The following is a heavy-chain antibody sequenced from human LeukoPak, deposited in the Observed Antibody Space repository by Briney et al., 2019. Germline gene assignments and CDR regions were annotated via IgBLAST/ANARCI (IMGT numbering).Heavy chain of an antibody. CDR2: INHSGST. J-gene: IGHJ5*02. CDR3: ARENYYGSGSYYANWFDP. Sequence: PSETLSLTCAVYGGSFSGYYWSWIRQPPGKGLEWIGEINHSGSTNYNPSLKSRGTISVDTSKNQFSLKLSSVTAADTAVYYCARENYYGSGSYYANWFDPWGQGTLVTVSS. CDR1: GGSFSGYY. D-gene: IGHD3-10*01. V-gene: IGHV4-34*01.